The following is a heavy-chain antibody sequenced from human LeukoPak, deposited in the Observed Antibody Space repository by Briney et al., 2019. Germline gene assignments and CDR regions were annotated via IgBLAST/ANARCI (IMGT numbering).Heavy chain of an antibody. CDR1: GFTFSSYS. Sequence: GGSLRLSCAASGFTFSSYSMNWVRQAPGKGLEWVANMKGDGSEIHYVDSVRGRFTISRDNAKNSLFLQMNNLRPDDTAVYFCARPAYTAAYDLWGQGTLVTVSS. CDR2: MKGDGSEI. J-gene: IGHJ3*01. D-gene: IGHD3-16*01. V-gene: IGHV3-7*01. CDR3: ARPAYTAAYDL.